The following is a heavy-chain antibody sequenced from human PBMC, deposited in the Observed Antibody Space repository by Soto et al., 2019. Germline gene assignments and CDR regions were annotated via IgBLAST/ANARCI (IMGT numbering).Heavy chain of an antibody. CDR3: AREVVTTKWYFDN. D-gene: IGHD1-1*01. J-gene: IGHJ4*02. CDR1: GFTFSSFS. V-gene: IGHV3-30*04. CDR2: IGSTNVK. Sequence: GGSLRLSCRTSGFTFSSFSMHWFRQAPGKGLEWVAVIGSTNVKYYADSVKGRFTISRDNSQDTLYLQMDGLRPDDTGVYFCAREVVTTKWYFDNWGQGSLVTVSS.